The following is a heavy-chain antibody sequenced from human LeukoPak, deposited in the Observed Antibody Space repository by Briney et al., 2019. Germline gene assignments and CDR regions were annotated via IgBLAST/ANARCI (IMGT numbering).Heavy chain of an antibody. CDR3: AKDPRQTKVGATSYFDY. CDR2: ISGSGGST. CDR1: GFTFSSYA. J-gene: IGHJ4*02. D-gene: IGHD1-26*01. Sequence: GGSLRLSCAASGFTFSSYAMSWVRQAPGKGLEWVSAISGSGGSTYYADSVKGRFTISRDNSKNTLYLQMNSLRAEDTAVYYCAKDPRQTKVGATSYFDYWGQGTLVTVSS. V-gene: IGHV3-23*01.